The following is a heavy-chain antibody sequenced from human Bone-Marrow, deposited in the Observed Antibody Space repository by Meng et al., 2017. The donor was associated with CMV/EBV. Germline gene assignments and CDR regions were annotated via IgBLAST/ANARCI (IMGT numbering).Heavy chain of an antibody. CDR3: ARERVLTVTPYYYYYGMDV. CDR2: INPNSGGT. Sequence: ASVKVSCKASGYTLTGYYMHWVRQAPGQGLEWMGWINPNSGGTNYAQKFQGRVTMTRDTSISTAYMELSRLRSDDTAVYYCARERVLTVTPYYYYYGMDVWGQGTTVTVYS. CDR1: GYTLTGYY. V-gene: IGHV1-2*02. D-gene: IGHD4-17*01. J-gene: IGHJ6*02.